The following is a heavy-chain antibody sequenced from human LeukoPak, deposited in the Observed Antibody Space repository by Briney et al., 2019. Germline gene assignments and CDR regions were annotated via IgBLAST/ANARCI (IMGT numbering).Heavy chain of an antibody. D-gene: IGHD6-13*01. CDR2: IIPIFGTA. V-gene: IGHV1-69*13. J-gene: IGHJ6*04. Sequence: ASVKVSCKASGGTFSSYAISWVRQAPGQGLEWMGGIIPIFGTANYAQKFQGRVTITADESTSTAYMELSSLRSGDTAVYYCARGTPGYSSSWYGVGYYGMDVWGKGTTVTVSS. CDR3: ARGTPGYSSSWYGVGYYGMDV. CDR1: GGTFSSYA.